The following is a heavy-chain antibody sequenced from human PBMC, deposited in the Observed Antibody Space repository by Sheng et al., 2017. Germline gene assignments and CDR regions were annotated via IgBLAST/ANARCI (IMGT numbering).Heavy chain of an antibody. CDR3: ARDDGYSSGWHGL. D-gene: IGHD6-19*01. V-gene: IGHV4-38-2*02. CDR1: GYSISSGYY. CDR2: IYHSGST. Sequence: QVQLQESGPGLVKPSETLSLTCAVSGYSISSGYYWGWIRQPPGKGLEWIGSIYHSGSTYYNPSLKSRVTISVDTSKNQFSLKLSSVTAADTAVYYCARDDGYSSGWHGLWGQGTLVTVSS. J-gene: IGHJ4*02.